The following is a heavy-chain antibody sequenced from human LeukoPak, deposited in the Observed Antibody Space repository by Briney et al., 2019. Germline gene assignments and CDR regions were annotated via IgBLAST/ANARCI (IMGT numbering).Heavy chain of an antibody. J-gene: IGHJ6*02. CDR3: ARDHGPSGMDV. Sequence: GGSLRLSCAASGFTFDDYAMNWVRQAPGKGLEWVSSISSSSSYIYYADSVKGRFTISRDNAKNSLYLQMNSLRAEDTAVYYCARDHGPSGMDVWGQGTTVTVSS. V-gene: IGHV3-21*01. CDR2: ISSSSSYI. CDR1: GFTFDDYA. D-gene: IGHD4-17*01.